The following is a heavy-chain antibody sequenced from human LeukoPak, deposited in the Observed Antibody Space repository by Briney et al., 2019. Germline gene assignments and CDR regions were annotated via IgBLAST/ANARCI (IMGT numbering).Heavy chain of an antibody. CDR2: IYYTGKT. V-gene: IGHV4-61*03. D-gene: IGHD3-10*01. CDR1: GGSVSSGSYY. CDR3: ARSQNYYGSGDY. J-gene: IGHJ4*02. Sequence: PSETPSLTCTVSGGSVSSGSYYWSWLRQPPGKALEWIGYIYYTGKTYYNPSLEGRVTILVDTSRNHFSVKLSSVTAADTAVYYCARSQNYYGSGDYWSQGTLVTVSS.